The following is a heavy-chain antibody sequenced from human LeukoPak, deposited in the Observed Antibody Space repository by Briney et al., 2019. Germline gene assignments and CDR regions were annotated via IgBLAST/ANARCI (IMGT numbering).Heavy chain of an antibody. CDR1: GGTFSSYA. J-gene: IGHJ5*02. D-gene: IGHD2-2*01. Sequence: ASVKVSCKASGGTFSSYAISWVRPAPGQGLEWMGRIIPILGIANYAQKFQGRVTITADKSTSTAYMELSSLRSEDTAVYYCARDPSSRASWFDPWGQGTLVTVSS. CDR2: IIPILGIA. CDR3: ARDPSSRASWFDP. V-gene: IGHV1-69*04.